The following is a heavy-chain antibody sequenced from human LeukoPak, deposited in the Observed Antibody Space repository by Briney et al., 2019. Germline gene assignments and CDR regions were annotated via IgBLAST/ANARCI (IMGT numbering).Heavy chain of an antibody. CDR2: IYNSGGT. CDR1: GFTVSTNY. Sequence: GGSLRLSCAASGFTVSTNYMSCVRQAPGKGLEWVSIIYNSGGTFYANSVKGRFTISRDNSKNTLYLQMNNLRAEDTAVYYCARDQDPTMTNWGQGTLVTVSS. D-gene: IGHD5-18*01. CDR3: ARDQDPTMTN. J-gene: IGHJ1*01. V-gene: IGHV3-66*01.